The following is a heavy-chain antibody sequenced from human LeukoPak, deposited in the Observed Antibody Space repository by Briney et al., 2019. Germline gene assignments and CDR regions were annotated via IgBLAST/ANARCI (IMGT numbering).Heavy chain of an antibody. Sequence: GGSLRLSCAASGFTFSSYGMHWVRQAPGKGLEWVAVISYDGSNKYYADSVKGRFTISRDNSKNTLYLQMNSLRAEDTAVYYCAKDRRIAARPSLWYFDYWGQGTLVTVSS. V-gene: IGHV3-30*18. CDR1: GFTFSSYG. D-gene: IGHD6-6*01. CDR2: ISYDGSNK. J-gene: IGHJ4*02. CDR3: AKDRRIAARPSLWYFDY.